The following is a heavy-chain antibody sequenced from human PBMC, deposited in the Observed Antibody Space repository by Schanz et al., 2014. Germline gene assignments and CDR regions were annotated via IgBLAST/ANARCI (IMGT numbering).Heavy chain of an antibody. J-gene: IGHJ4*02. CDR3: AKLSSGGRLAGYFDY. V-gene: IGHV3-23*01. CDR1: GFTFSSYA. D-gene: IGHD2-15*01. CDR2: FIVDSGNT. Sequence: VQLLQFGGGVVQPGRSLRLSCAASGFTFSSYAMSWVRQAPGKGLEWVSGFIVDSGNTYYAGSVKGRFSISRDYSKNTLYLQMSSLRAEDTAIYYCAKLSSGGRLAGYFDYWGQGALVTVSS.